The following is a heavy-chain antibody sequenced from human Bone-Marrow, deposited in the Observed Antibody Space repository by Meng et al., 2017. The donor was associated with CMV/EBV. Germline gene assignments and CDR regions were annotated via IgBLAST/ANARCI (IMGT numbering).Heavy chain of an antibody. J-gene: IGHJ6*02. CDR2: ISSSSSYI. D-gene: IGHD6-13*01. Sequence: GESLKISCAASGFTFSSYSMNWVRQAPGKGLEWVSSISSSSSYIYYADSVKGRFTISRDNAKNSLYLQMNSLRAEDTAVYYCARCDPPTSSWYEDYYYYYGMDVWGQGTTVTVSS. CDR1: GFTFSSYS. V-gene: IGHV3-21*01. CDR3: ARCDPPTSSWYEDYYYYYGMDV.